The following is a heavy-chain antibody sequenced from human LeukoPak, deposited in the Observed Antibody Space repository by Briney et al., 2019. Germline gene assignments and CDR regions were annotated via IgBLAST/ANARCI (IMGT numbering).Heavy chain of an antibody. D-gene: IGHD4-17*01. CDR3: ARDQYGDYGIDY. CDR1: GFTFDDYA. Sequence: GGAPRIFWGAPGFTFDDYAQQWGRQAPGKGLEWVSLISWDGGSSYYADSVKGRFTISRDNAKNSLYLQMNSLRAEDTALYYCARDQYGDYGIDYWGQGTLVTVSS. CDR2: ISWDGGSS. J-gene: IGHJ4*02. V-gene: IGHV3-43D*03.